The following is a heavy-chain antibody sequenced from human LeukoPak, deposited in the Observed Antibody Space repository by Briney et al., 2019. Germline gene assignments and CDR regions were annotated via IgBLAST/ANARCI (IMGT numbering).Heavy chain of an antibody. Sequence: SETLSLTCAVYGGSFSGYYWSWIRQPPGKGLEWIGEINHSGSTTYNPSLKSRVTISVDTSKNQYSLKLSSVTAADTAVYYCARVRAMVRGVWVDYWGQGTLVTVSS. D-gene: IGHD3-10*01. CDR2: INHSGST. CDR1: GGSFSGYY. CDR3: ARVRAMVRGVWVDY. V-gene: IGHV4-34*01. J-gene: IGHJ4*02.